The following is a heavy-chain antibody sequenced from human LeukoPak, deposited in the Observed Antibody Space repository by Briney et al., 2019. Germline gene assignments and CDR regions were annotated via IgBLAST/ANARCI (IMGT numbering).Heavy chain of an antibody. V-gene: IGHV3-30*02. D-gene: IGHD3-16*01. Sequence: GGSLRLSSEVSAFSPTTYGMLCVRQAPGKGLEWVAFIRSNGINTYYGDSVKGRFTISRDISKSTLYLQMNSLTTDDTGLYFCAKDRPLKGGFDPWGQGSLVIGSS. CDR2: IRSNGINT. CDR3: AKDRPLKGGFDP. CDR1: AFSPTTYG. J-gene: IGHJ5*02.